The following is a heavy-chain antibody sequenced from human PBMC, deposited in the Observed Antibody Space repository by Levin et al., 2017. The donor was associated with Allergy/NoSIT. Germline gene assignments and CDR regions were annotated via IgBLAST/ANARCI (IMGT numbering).Heavy chain of an antibody. D-gene: IGHD3-10*01. V-gene: IGHV3-21*01. CDR2: ISSSSSYI. Sequence: GESLKISCAASGFTFSSYSMNWVRQAPGKGLEWVSSISSSSSYIYYADSVKGRFTISRDNAKNSLYLQMNSLRAEDTAVYYCARDLASEGYWGQGTLVTVSS. CDR3: ARDLASEGY. J-gene: IGHJ4*02. CDR1: GFTFSSYS.